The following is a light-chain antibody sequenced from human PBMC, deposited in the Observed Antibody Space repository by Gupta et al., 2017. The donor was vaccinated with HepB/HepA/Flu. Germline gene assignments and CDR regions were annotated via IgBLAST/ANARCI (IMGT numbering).Light chain of an antibody. CDR3: VLYVGSGIWV. J-gene: IGLJ3*02. Sequence: QTVVTQEPSFSVSPGGTVTLTCGLSSGSVSTSYYPSWYQQTPGQAPRTLIYSTNTRSSGVPDRFSGSILGNKAALTITGAQADDESDYYCVLYVGSGIWVFGGGIKLTVL. CDR2: STN. CDR1: SGSVSTSYY. V-gene: IGLV8-61*01.